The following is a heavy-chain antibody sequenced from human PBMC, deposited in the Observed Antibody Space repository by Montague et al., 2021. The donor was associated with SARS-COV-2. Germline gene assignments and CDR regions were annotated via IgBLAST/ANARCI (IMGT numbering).Heavy chain of an antibody. Sequence: SETLSLTCTVSSGSISSYYWSWIRQPPGKGLEWIGYNYYSGSTNYNPSLKSRVTISVDTSKNQFSLKLSSVTAADTAVYYCARGAGYSSSWYLAFEIWGQGTMVTVSS. D-gene: IGHD6-13*01. J-gene: IGHJ3*02. V-gene: IGHV4-59*01. CDR1: SGSISSYY. CDR2: NYYSGST. CDR3: ARGAGYSSSWYLAFEI.